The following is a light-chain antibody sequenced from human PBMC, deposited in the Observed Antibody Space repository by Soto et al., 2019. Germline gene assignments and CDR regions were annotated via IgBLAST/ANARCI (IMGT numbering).Light chain of an antibody. CDR3: SSYTSSGNYV. Sequence: AQPPPLSGSPGQSIAHSLPGKSRDVGGYNYVSWYQHHPGKAPKLMIYDVTNRPSGVSDRFSGSKSGNTASLTISGLQAEDEADYYCSSYTSSGNYVFGTGTKVTVL. CDR2: DVT. V-gene: IGLV2-14*03. J-gene: IGLJ1*01. CDR1: SRDVGGYNY.